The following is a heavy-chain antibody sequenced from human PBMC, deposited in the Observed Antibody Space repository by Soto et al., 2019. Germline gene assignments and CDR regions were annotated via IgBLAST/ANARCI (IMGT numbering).Heavy chain of an antibody. CDR2: IKQDGSEK. CDR3: ARGRGYSGYYFDY. Sequence: EVQLVESGGGLVQPGGSLRLSCAASGFTLSSYWMSWVRQAPGKGLEWGANIKQDGSEKYYVDSLKGRFTIARDNAKNSLYLQMNSLRAEDTAVYYCARGRGYSGYYFDYWGQGTLVTVSS. J-gene: IGHJ4*02. D-gene: IGHD5-12*01. CDR1: GFTLSSYW. V-gene: IGHV3-7*03.